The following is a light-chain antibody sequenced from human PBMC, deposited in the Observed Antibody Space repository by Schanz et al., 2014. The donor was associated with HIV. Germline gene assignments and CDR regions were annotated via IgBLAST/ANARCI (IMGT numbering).Light chain of an antibody. CDR3: QQDGSS. CDR2: GAS. Sequence: EIVLTQSPGTLSLSLGERATLSCRASQSVSTSYFAWYQQKPGQAPRLLIYGASNRATGIPDRFSGSGSGTDFTLTISRLEPEDFAVYYCQQDGSSFGPGTKVDIK. V-gene: IGKV3-20*01. CDR1: QSVSTSY. J-gene: IGKJ3*01.